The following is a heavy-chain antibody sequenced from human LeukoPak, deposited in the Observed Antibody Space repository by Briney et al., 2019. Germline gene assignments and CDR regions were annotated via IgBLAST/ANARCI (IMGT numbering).Heavy chain of an antibody. CDR1: GFSFSAYW. V-gene: IGHV3-7*01. CDR2: IRDDGSEE. J-gene: IGHJ4*02. CDR3: ARACGTTSCSLFDY. Sequence: GGSLRLSCAASGFSFSAYWMTWVRQAPGRGLEWVANIRDDGSEEYYGDSVRGRFTISRDNAKNSVDLQMHSLRVEDTAVYYCARACGTTSCSLFDYWGQGTLATVSS. D-gene: IGHD2-2*01.